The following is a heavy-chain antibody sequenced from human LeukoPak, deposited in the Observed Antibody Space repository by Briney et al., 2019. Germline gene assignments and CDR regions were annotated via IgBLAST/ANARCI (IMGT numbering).Heavy chain of an antibody. Sequence: SETLSLTCTVSGGSISSYYWGWIRQPPGKGLEWIGYIYTSGSTNYNPSLKSRVTISVDTSKNQFSLKLSSVTAADTAVYYCARAVVPAAYYYYYYMDVWGKGTTVTVSS. D-gene: IGHD2-2*01. V-gene: IGHV4-4*09. CDR3: ARAVVPAAYYYYYYMDV. J-gene: IGHJ6*03. CDR1: GGSISSYY. CDR2: IYTSGST.